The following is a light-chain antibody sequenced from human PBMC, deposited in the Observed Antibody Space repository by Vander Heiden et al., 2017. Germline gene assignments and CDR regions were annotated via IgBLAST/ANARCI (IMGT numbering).Light chain of an antibody. J-gene: IGLJ1*01. CDR1: SPNIGINT. Sequence: QSVATQPPSASGTPGQWVTISCSGSSPNIGINTVNWFQQLPGPAAKLLIYGNNKRPSGVPDRMSGSKSGTSASLAISGLQSEDEAHYYCAAWDDSLDAFVFGAGTKVTVL. V-gene: IGLV1-44*01. CDR2: GNN. CDR3: AAWDDSLDAFV.